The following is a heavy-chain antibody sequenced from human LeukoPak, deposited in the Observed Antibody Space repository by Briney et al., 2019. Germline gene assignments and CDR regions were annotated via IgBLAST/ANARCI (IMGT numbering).Heavy chain of an antibody. V-gene: IGHV3-64D*06. Sequence: GGSLRLSCAASGFTFSSYSMTWVRQAPGKGLEYVSAISSNGGSTYYADSVKGRFTISRDNSKNTLYLQMSSLRAEDTAVYYCVKDLLYCSGGSCYYYYGMDVWGQGATVTVSS. CDR2: ISSNGGST. CDR1: GFTFSSYS. CDR3: VKDLLYCSGGSCYYYYGMDV. D-gene: IGHD2-15*01. J-gene: IGHJ6*02.